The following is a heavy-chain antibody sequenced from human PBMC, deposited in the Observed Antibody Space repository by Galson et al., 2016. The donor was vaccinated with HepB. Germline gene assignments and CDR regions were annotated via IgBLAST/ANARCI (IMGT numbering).Heavy chain of an antibody. V-gene: IGHV1-46*01. CDR1: GYIFISSY. D-gene: IGHD5-18*01. J-gene: IGHJ4*02. CDR2: INPSGGST. CDR3: ARDGEAYNHGFDS. Sequence: SVKVSCTASGYIFISSYIHWVRQASGQGLEWVGIINPSGGSTTYAQKFQVRGTLTRDTSTSTDYMELGSLRSEDTAVYDCARDGEAYNHGFDSWGQGTLVTVSS.